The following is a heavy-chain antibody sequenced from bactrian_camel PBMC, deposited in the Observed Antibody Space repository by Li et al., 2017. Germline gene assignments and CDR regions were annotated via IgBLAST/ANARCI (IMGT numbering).Heavy chain of an antibody. D-gene: IGHD6*01. Sequence: HVQLVESGGGSVQAGSSVRLSCAVSGYPDSDLCLRWFRQAPGKEREGVARISIGGGITTYGDFVKGRLTMSRDNAKNTVYLQMNSLISEDTALYYCAKEGGVWYSPTLSPYEYDYWGQGTQVTVS. CDR1: GYPDSDLC. J-gene: IGHJ4*01. CDR3: AKEGGVWYSPTLSPYEYDY. CDR2: ISIGGGIT. V-gene: IGHV3S1*01.